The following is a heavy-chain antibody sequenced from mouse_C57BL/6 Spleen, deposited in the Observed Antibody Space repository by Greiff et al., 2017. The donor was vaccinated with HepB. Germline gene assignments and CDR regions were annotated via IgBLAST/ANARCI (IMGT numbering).Heavy chain of an antibody. CDR1: GYTFTSYW. V-gene: IGHV1-72*01. D-gene: IGHD2-4*01. Sequence: QVQLQQPGAELVKPGASVKLSCKASGYTFTSYWMHWVKQRPGRGLEWIGRIDPNSGGTKYTEKFKSKATLTVDKPTSTAYMQRSSLTSEDSSVYYCARLYDYDRAGAMDYWGQGTSVTVSS. CDR2: IDPNSGGT. J-gene: IGHJ4*01. CDR3: ARLYDYDRAGAMDY.